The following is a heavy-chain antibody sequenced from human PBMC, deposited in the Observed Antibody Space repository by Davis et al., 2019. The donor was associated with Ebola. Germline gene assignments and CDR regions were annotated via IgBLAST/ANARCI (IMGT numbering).Heavy chain of an antibody. CDR2: INHSGST. J-gene: IGHJ3*02. V-gene: IGHV4-34*01. D-gene: IGHD5-24*01. CDR1: GGSFSGYY. Sequence: SETLSLTCAVYGGSFSGYYWSWIRQPPGKGLEWIGEINHSGSTNYNPSLKSRVTISVDTSKNQFSLRLTSVTAADTAVYYCAKREHAFGMWGRGTLVTVSS. CDR3: AKREHAFGM.